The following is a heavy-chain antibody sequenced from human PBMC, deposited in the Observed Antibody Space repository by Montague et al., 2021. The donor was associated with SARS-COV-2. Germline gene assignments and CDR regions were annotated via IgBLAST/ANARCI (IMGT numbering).Heavy chain of an antibody. CDR2: IYHTGST. J-gene: IGHJ4*02. CDR1: GGSISGSLYY. V-gene: IGHV4-31*03. CDR3: VRFRFCSSTCYNAGICGYFDY. D-gene: IGHD2-2*01. Sequence: TLSLTCTVSGGSISGSLYYWGWIRQYPGKGLEWLGYIYHTGSTDYDPSLKSRLTISLDASKSDFSLHLNSVTAADTAVYWCVRFRFCSSTCYNAGICGYFDYWGPGIRVTVSS.